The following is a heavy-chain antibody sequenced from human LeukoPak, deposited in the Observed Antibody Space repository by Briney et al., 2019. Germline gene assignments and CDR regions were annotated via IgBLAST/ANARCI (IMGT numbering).Heavy chain of an antibody. Sequence: SETLSLTCAVSSASVTSHHWAWIRQPAGKRLEWVGRVHFSGSTNYNPSLRGRVAISLDKSKNELSLTLNSVSAADTAVYYCARDDSSRDDSGGYHFWGRRVLVTVSS. D-gene: IGHD3-22*01. V-gene: IGHV4-4*07. CDR2: VHFSGST. CDR3: ARDDSSRDDSGGYHF. J-gene: IGHJ4*02. CDR1: SASVTSHH.